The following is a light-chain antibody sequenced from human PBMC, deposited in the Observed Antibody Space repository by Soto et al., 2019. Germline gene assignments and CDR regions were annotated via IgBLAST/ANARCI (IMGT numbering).Light chain of an antibody. CDR1: QSVSRSY. CDR3: QQYGSSPGT. Sequence: EIVLTQSPGTLSLSPGERATLSCRASQSVSRSYLAWYQQTPGQAPRLLIYGASSRATGIPDRFSGSGSGTDFTLTISRLEPEDSAVYYCQQYGSSPGTFGQGTKVEIK. V-gene: IGKV3-20*01. CDR2: GAS. J-gene: IGKJ1*01.